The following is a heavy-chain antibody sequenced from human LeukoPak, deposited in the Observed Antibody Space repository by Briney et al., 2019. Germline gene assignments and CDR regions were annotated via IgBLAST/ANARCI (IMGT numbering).Heavy chain of an antibody. J-gene: IGHJ4*02. CDR3: AKVTTMIVVASGYYFDY. CDR2: IYDSGST. V-gene: IGHV4-59*01. CDR1: GGSISSYY. D-gene: IGHD3-22*01. Sequence: SETLSLTCTVSGGSISSYYWSWIRQPPGKGLEWIGYIYDSGSTNYNPSLKSRVTISVDTSKNQFSLKLSSVTAADTALYYCAKVTTMIVVASGYYFDYWGQGTLVTVSS.